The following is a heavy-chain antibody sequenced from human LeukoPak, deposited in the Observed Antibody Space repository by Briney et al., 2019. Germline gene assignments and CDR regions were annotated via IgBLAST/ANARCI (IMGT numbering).Heavy chain of an antibody. V-gene: IGHV4-59*01. CDR2: IYYSGST. CDR1: GGSISSYY. J-gene: IGHJ4*02. D-gene: IGHD4-17*01. Sequence: SETLSLTRTVSGGSISSYYWSWIRQPPGKGLEWIGYIYYSGSTNYNPSLKSRVTISVDTSKNQFSLKLSSVTAADTAVYYCARDRGTTVISGEFDYWGQGTLVTVSS. CDR3: ARDRGTTVISGEFDY.